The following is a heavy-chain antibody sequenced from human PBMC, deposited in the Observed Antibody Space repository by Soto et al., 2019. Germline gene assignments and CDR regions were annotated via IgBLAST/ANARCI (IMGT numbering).Heavy chain of an antibody. J-gene: IGHJ4*02. V-gene: IGHV4-59*01. CDR2: IYSSGRT. D-gene: IGHD2-15*01. CDR1: GDSISSYY. CDR3: ARGHLGITTTGTWYDLDY. Sequence: SETLSLTCTLSGDSISSYYWTWIRQPPGKGLEYIGYIYSSGRTYYNPSLKSRVTISVDTSKNQFSLKLSSVTAADTAVYYCARGHLGITTTGTWYDLDYWGQGTLVTVSS.